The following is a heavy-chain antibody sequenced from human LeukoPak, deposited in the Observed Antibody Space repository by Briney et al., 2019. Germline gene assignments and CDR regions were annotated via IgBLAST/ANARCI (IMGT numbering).Heavy chain of an antibody. Sequence: ASEKVSCKASGYTFTGYYMHWVRQAPGQGLEWMGWINLNSGGTNYAQKFQGRVTMTRDTSISTAYMELSRLRSDDTAVYYCARFFSGGWYYFDYWGQGTLVTVSS. CDR1: GYTFTGYY. CDR3: ARFFSGGWYYFDY. V-gene: IGHV1-2*02. D-gene: IGHD6-13*01. CDR2: INLNSGGT. J-gene: IGHJ4*02.